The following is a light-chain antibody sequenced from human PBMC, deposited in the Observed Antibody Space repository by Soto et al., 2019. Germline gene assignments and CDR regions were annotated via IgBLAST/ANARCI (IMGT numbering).Light chain of an antibody. V-gene: IGKV3-20*01. Sequence: NVFTQSPGTLSLSPGERATLSCRASQSADSSYLAWYQQKPGQAPRLLIHGTSNRATGIPDRFSGSGSGTDFTLTFSRLEPEDFAVYYCEYYGSSITFGGGTKVDIK. J-gene: IGKJ4*01. CDR1: QSADSSY. CDR2: GTS. CDR3: EYYGSSIT.